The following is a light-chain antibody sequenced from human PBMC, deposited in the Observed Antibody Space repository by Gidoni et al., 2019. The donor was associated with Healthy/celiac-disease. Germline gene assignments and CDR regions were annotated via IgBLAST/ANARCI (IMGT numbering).Light chain of an antibody. CDR3: QQYGSSPQT. CDR1: QSVSSSY. CDR2: GAS. J-gene: IGKJ1*01. V-gene: IGKV3-20*01. Sequence: EIVWTQSPGTLSLSPGERATLSCRASQSVSSSYLAWYQQKPGQAPRLLIYGASSRATGIPDRFSGSGSGTDFTLTISRLEPEDFAVYYCQQYGSSPQTFGPGTKVEIK.